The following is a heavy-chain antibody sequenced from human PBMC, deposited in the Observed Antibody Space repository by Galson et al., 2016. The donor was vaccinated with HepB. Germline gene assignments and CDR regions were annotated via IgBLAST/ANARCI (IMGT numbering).Heavy chain of an antibody. D-gene: IGHD3-10*01. CDR3: AKQFGSGTYYLRSLDY. CDR2: ISYDGNTQ. CDR1: GFTSSNFG. Sequence: LRLSCAASGFTSSNFGFHWVRQAPGKGLEWVAAISYDGNTQYYGDSIKGRFTISRDSSKSTIFLQMSSLRAEDTATYYCAKQFGSGTYYLRSLDYWGQGTKVTVSS. V-gene: IGHV3-30*18. J-gene: IGHJ4*02.